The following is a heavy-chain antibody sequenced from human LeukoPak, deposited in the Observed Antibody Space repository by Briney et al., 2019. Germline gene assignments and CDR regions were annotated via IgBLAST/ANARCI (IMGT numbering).Heavy chain of an antibody. D-gene: IGHD3-9*01. Sequence: GGSLRLSCAASGLSFSGAAMHWVRQASGRGLEWVGRIRSKTYNYATTSGASVKGRFTFSRDDSKNTAYLQMNSLKIEDTAVYYCTTGDFDWLLPFDYWGQGTPVTVSS. V-gene: IGHV3-73*01. CDR1: GLSFSGAA. CDR3: TTGDFDWLLPFDY. CDR2: IRSKTYNYAT. J-gene: IGHJ4*02.